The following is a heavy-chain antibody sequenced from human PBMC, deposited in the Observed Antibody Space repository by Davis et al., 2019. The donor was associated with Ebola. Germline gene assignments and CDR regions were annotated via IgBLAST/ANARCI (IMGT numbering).Heavy chain of an antibody. CDR1: GFTFSSYW. Sequence: GESLKVSCAASGFTFSSYWMHWVRQAPGKGLVWVSRINSDGSSTSYADSVKGRFTISRDNAKNTLYLQMNSLRAGDTAVYYCARGEGGYYDSSGYYWSSGFDYWGQGTLVTVSS. CDR2: INSDGSST. CDR3: ARGEGGYYDSSGYYWSSGFDY. J-gene: IGHJ4*02. V-gene: IGHV3-74*01. D-gene: IGHD3-22*01.